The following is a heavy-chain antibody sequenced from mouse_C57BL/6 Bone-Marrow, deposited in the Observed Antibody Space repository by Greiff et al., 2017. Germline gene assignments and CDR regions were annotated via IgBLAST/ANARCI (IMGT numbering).Heavy chain of an antibody. J-gene: IGHJ3*01. CDR1: GYTFTSYW. D-gene: IGHD2-4*01. CDR2: IDPSDSYT. Sequence: QVQLQQPGAELVRPGTSVTLSCKASGYTFTSYWMHWVKQRPGQGLEWIGVIDPSDSYTNYNQKFKGKATLTVDTSSSTAYMQLSSLTSEDSAVYYCARGLRRGGFAYWGQGTLVTVSA. CDR3: ARGLRRGGFAY. V-gene: IGHV1-59*01.